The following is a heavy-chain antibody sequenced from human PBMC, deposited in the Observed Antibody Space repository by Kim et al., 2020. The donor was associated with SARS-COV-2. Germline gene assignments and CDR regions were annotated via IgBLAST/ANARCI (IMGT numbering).Heavy chain of an antibody. CDR1: GGSFSGYY. J-gene: IGHJ4*02. CDR2: INHSGST. V-gene: IGHV4-34*01. D-gene: IGHD1-1*01. CDR3: AGPLQTADY. Sequence: SETLSLTCAVYGGSFSGYYWSWIRQPPGKGLAWIGEINHSGSTNYNPSLKSRVTISVDTSQNQFSLKLSSVTAADTAVYYCAGPLQTADYWGQGTLVTVSS.